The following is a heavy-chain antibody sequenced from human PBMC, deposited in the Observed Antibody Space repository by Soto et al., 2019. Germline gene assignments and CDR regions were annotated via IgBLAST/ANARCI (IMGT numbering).Heavy chain of an antibody. CDR1: GFTFSDYA. V-gene: IGHV3-23*01. J-gene: IGHJ4*02. CDR2: ISGGGDRT. Sequence: ESGGGLVQPGGSLRLSCAASGFTFSDYAMTWARQAPGKGLEWVSAISGGGDRTYYADSVKGRFTISRDNSMNTLYLQMNSLRVEDTALYYCAKWREGTMIYFDHWGQGILVTVSS. CDR3: AKWREGTMIYFDH. D-gene: IGHD3-22*01.